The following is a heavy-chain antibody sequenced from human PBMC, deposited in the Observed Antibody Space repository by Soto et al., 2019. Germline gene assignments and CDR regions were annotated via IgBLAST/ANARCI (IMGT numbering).Heavy chain of an antibody. CDR3: ARDILSGSPRANDAVEV. D-gene: IGHD2-8*02. Sequence: QVQLVQSGAEVRKPGASVNISCRASGFSFSDNLINWVRKAPGQSLEWMGWINPDNGNTRYLQTFQGRVTISRHSSASIAYVEVSDLTSEDTAVYYCARDILSGSPRANDAVEVRVQATMVTVSS. CDR1: GFSFSDNL. V-gene: IGHV1-3*01. CDR2: INPDNGNT. J-gene: IGHJ3*01.